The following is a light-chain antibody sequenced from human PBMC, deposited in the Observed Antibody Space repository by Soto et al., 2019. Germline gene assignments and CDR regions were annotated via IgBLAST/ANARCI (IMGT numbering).Light chain of an antibody. CDR3: QQHNGYSERM. J-gene: IGKJ1*01. CDR2: GAS. Sequence: IHITQSPSTLSASAGDRVTITCRASQSISTWLAWYQQKPGKAPKLLIYGASSLASGVPSRFSGSGSGTEFTLTISSLQPDDFATYYCQQHNGYSERMFGQGTKVDIK. V-gene: IGKV1-5*01. CDR1: QSISTW.